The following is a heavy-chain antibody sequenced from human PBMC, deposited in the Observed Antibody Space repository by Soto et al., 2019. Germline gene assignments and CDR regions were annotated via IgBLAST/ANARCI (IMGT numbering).Heavy chain of an antibody. V-gene: IGHV3-48*02. D-gene: IGHD2-15*01. CDR2: INSGSSTI. CDR1: GFTFSSYS. CDR3: ARDSPRCSGCCCFDL. Sequence: EVQLVESGGGLVQPGGSLRLSCAASGFTFSSYSMNWVRQAPGKGLEWVSYINSGSSTIYYADSVKGRFTISRDNAKNSLYLQMNSLRDEDTAVYYCARDSPRCSGCCCFDLWGQGTLVTVSS. J-gene: IGHJ5*02.